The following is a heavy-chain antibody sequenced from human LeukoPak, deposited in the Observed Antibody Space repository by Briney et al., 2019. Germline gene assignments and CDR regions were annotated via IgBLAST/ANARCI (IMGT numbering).Heavy chain of an antibody. CDR2: IIPIFGTA. CDR3: AGRVRGYSYGSGLSDY. V-gene: IGHV1-69*06. Sequence: ASVKVSCKSSGSTFSSYAISWVRQAPGQGLEWMGGIIPIFGTANYAQKFQGRVTITADKSTSTAYMELSSLRSEDTAVYYCAGRVRGYSYGSGLSDYWSQGTLVTVSS. J-gene: IGHJ4*02. CDR1: GSTFSSYA. D-gene: IGHD5-18*01.